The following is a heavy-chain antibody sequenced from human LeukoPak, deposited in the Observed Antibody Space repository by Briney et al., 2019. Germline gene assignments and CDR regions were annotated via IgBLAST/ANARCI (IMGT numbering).Heavy chain of an antibody. Sequence: ASVKVSCKASGYTFTGYYMHWVRQAPGQGLEWMGWINLNSGGTNYAQKFQGRVTMTRDTSISTAYMELSRLRSDDTAVYYCARAHVVVIAIYAFDIWGQGTMVTVSS. CDR2: INLNSGGT. D-gene: IGHD2-21*01. J-gene: IGHJ3*02. CDR1: GYTFTGYY. CDR3: ARAHVVVIAIYAFDI. V-gene: IGHV1-2*02.